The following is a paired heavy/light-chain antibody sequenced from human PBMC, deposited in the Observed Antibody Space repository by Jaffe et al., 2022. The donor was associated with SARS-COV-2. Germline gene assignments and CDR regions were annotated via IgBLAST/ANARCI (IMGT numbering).Heavy chain of an antibody. CDR2: IFYSGST. CDR1: GDSITSDTRSSYY. CDR3: AWLRYNGDYAYY. V-gene: IGHV4-39*01. J-gene: IGHJ4*02. D-gene: IGHD4-17*01. Sequence: QVQLQESGPGLVKPSETLSLTCTVSGDSITSDTRSSYYWGWIRQPPGKGLEWIGSIFYSGSTHFNPSLKSRVTIFADRSKNQFSLKLTSVTAADTAVYYCAWLRYNGDYAYYWGQGTLVTVSS.
Light chain of an antibody. J-gene: IGLJ3*02. Sequence: QSALSQPPSASGSPGQSVTISCTGTSSDVGGYNYVSWYQQHPGKAPKLIIYAVSERPSGVPDRFSGSKSGNTASLTVSGLQTDDEADYYCSSYAGSSTLLFGGGTKLTVL. CDR2: AVS. V-gene: IGLV2-8*01. CDR3: SSYAGSSTLL. CDR1: SSDVGGYNY.